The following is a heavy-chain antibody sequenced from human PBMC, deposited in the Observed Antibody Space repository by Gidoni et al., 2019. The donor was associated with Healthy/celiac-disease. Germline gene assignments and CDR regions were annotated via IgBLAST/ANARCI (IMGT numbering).Heavy chain of an antibody. CDR1: GGSFSGYY. D-gene: IGHD1-26*01. Sequence: QVQLHQWGAGLLKPSETLSLTCTVYGGSFSGYYWSWIRQPPGKGLEWIGEINHSGSTNYNPYLKSRVTISVDTSKNQFSLKMSSVTAADTAVYYCNSGSYWGDDYWGQGTLVTVSS. CDR2: INHSGST. CDR3: NSGSYWGDDY. J-gene: IGHJ4*02. V-gene: IGHV4-34*01.